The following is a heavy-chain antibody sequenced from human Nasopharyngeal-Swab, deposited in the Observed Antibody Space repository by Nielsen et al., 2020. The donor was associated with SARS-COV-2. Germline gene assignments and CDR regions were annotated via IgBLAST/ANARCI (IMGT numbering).Heavy chain of an antibody. Sequence: SLKISCAASGFTFDDYAMHWVRQAPGKGLEWVSGISWNSVSIGYADSVKGRFTISRDHAKNSLYLQMNSLRAEDTALYYCAKGIAAAGSRCLDYWGQGTLVTVSS. J-gene: IGHJ4*02. CDR2: ISWNSVSI. CDR3: AKGIAAAGSRCLDY. CDR1: GFTFDDYA. D-gene: IGHD6-13*01. V-gene: IGHV3-9*01.